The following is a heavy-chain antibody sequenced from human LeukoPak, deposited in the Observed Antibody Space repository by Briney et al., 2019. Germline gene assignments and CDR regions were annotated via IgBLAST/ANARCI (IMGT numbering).Heavy chain of an antibody. J-gene: IGHJ4*02. CDR1: GFTFNNYA. CDR2: ISNDGNNQ. Sequence: PGGSLRLSCAASGFTFNNYAMDWVRQAPGKGLEWVAVISNDGNNQYYEDSVKGRFTISRDNSKNTLYLQMNSLRAEDTAVYYCARVAAAAGTHFDYWGQGTPVTISS. V-gene: IGHV3-30*04. CDR3: ARVAAAAGTHFDY. D-gene: IGHD6-13*01.